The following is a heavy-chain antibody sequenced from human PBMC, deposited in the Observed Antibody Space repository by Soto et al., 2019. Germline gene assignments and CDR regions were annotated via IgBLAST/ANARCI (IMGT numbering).Heavy chain of an antibody. CDR2: INPSGGST. V-gene: IGHV1-46*01. J-gene: IGHJ5*02. D-gene: IGHD1-26*01. Sequence: GASVKVSCKASGYTFTSYYMHWVRQAPGQGLEWMGIINPSGGSTSYAQKFQGRVTMTRDTSTSTVYMELSSLRSEDTAVYYCARDRGPYSGSLYWFDPWGQGTLVTVSS. CDR3: ARDRGPYSGSLYWFDP. CDR1: GYTFTSYY.